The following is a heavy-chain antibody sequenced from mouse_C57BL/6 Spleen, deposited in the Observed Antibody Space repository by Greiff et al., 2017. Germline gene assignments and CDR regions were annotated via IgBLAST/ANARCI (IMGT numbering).Heavy chain of an antibody. V-gene: IGHV1-15*01. Sequence: VQLQQSGAELVRPGASVTLSCKASGYTFNDYEMHWVKQTPVHGLEWIGAIDPETGGTAYNQKFKGKAILTADKSSSTAYMELRSLTSEDSAVYYCTRSDITTVVPYYWGQGTTLTVSS. CDR2: IDPETGGT. J-gene: IGHJ2*01. CDR1: GYTFNDYE. D-gene: IGHD1-1*01. CDR3: TRSDITTVVPYY.